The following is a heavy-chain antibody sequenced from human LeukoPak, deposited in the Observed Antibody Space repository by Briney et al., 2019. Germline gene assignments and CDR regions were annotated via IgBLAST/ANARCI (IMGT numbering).Heavy chain of an antibody. J-gene: IGHJ4*02. D-gene: IGHD3-22*01. CDR3: ARVNSDSSGYYYGYFDY. CDR1: GFTFSSYS. CDR2: ISSSSSYI. V-gene: IGHV3-21*01. Sequence: GGSLRLSCAASGFTFSSYSMNWVRQAPGKGLEWVSSISSSSSYIYYADSVKGRFTISRDNAKNSLYLQMNSLRAEDTAVYYCARVNSDSSGYYYGYFDYWGQGTLATVSS.